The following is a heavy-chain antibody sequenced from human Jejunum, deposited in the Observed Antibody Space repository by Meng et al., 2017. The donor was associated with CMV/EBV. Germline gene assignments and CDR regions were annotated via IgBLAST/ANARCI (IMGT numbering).Heavy chain of an antibody. J-gene: IGHJ6*02. V-gene: IGHV3-73*01. CDR3: SSSCSGATCYDYYGMDV. Sequence: SGSAVHWVRQASGKGLEWVGRIRSKANNYATAYAASVKGRFTFSRDESENTAYLQMNSLKTEDTAVYYCSSSCSGATCYDYYGMDVWGQGTTVTVSS. CDR2: IRSKANNYAT. CDR1: SGSA. D-gene: IGHD2-15*01.